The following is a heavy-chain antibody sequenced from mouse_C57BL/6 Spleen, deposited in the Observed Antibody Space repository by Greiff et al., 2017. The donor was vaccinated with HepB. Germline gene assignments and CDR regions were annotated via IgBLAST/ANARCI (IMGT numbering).Heavy chain of an antibody. J-gene: IGHJ4*01. CDR1: GYAFSSSW. V-gene: IGHV1-82*01. Sequence: LQESGPELVKPGASVKISCKASGYAFSSSWMNWVKQRPGKGLEWIGRIYPGDGDTNYNGKFKGKATLTADKSSSTAYMQLSSLTSEDSAVYFCARDYGNSRYAMDYWGQGTSVTVSS. CDR2: IYPGDGDT. CDR3: ARDYGNSRYAMDY. D-gene: IGHD2-1*01.